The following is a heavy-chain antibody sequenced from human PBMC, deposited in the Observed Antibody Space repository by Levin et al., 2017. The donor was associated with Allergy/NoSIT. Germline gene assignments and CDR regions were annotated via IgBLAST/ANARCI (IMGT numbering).Heavy chain of an antibody. CDR3: TRDLSKSRGVGYGSATYGLDV. V-gene: IGHV3-21*01. D-gene: IGHD3-10*01. CDR2: ISTGGDFI. J-gene: IGHJ6*02. Sequence: KGLEWVSSISTGGDFIQYADSVKGRFTISRDNAKNSLYLQMSSLRAEDTAVYYCTRDLSKSRGVGYGSATYGLDVWGQGTTVTVSS.